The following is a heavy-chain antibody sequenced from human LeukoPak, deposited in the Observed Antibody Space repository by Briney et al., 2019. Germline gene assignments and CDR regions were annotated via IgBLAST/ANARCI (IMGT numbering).Heavy chain of an antibody. V-gene: IGHV1-69*01. D-gene: IGHD3-3*01. J-gene: IGHJ4*02. CDR2: IIPIFGTA. CDR3: ARSDLYDFWSGYPFDY. CDR1: GGTFSSYA. Sequence: SVKVSCKASGGTFSSYAISWVRQAPGQGLEWMGGIIPIFGTANYAQTFQGRVTITADESKSTAYMEMSSLRAEDTAVYYCARSDLYDFWSGYPFDYWGQGTLVTVSS.